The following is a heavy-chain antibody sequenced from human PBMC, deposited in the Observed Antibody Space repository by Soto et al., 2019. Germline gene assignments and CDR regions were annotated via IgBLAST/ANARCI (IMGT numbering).Heavy chain of an antibody. V-gene: IGHV4-59*01. CDR2: IYYSGST. J-gene: IGHJ3*02. CDR3: ARALFDSRGYYSDAFDI. Sequence: SETLSLTCTVSGGSISSYYWSWIRQPPGKGLEWIGYIYYSGSTNYNPSLKSRVTISVDTSKNQFSLKLSSVTAADTAVYYCARALFDSRGYYSDAFDIWGQGTMVTVSS. CDR1: GGSISSYY. D-gene: IGHD3-22*01.